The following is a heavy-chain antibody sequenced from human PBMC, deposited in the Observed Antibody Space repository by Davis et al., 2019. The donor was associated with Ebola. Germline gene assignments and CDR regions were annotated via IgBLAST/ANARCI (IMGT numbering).Heavy chain of an antibody. CDR1: RGTFGSYA. CDR2: VIPMFGTS. V-gene: IGHV1-69*13. CDR3: ARGGGYSGYDKLDY. D-gene: IGHD5-12*01. J-gene: IGHJ4*02. Sequence: AASVKVSCKASRGTFGSYAISWVRQAPGQGLEWMGGVIPMFGTSKYAQKFQGRVTITSDESTSTAYMELSSLRSEDTAVYYCARGGGYSGYDKLDYWDQGTLVTVSS.